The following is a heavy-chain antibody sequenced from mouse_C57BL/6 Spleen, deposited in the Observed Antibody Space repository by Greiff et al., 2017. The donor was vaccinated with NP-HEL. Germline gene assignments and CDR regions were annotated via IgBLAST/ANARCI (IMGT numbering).Heavy chain of an antibody. CDR3: AYYGSSYIYAMDY. V-gene: IGHV1-64*01. CDR2: IHPNSGST. D-gene: IGHD1-1*01. J-gene: IGHJ4*01. CDR1: GYTFTSYW. Sequence: QVQLKQPGAELVKPGASVKLSCKASGYTFTSYWMHWVKQRPGQGLEWIGMIHPNSGSTNYNEKFKSKATLTVDKSSSTAYMQLSSLTSEDSAVYYCAYYGSSYIYAMDYWGQGTSVTVSS.